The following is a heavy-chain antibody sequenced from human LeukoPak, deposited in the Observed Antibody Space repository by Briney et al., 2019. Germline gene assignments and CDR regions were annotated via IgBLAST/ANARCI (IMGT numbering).Heavy chain of an antibody. CDR2: IYYSGDT. CDR1: GDSISNGGYY. V-gene: IGHV4-31*11. J-gene: IGHJ3*02. D-gene: IGHD2-2*03. CDR3: ARVDIKRYAFDI. Sequence: SETLSLTCAVSGDSISNGGYYWSWIRQHPGKGLEWIGYIYYSGDTYYNPSLKSRVSISVDTSKNQFSLKVNSVTVADTAVYYCARVDIKRYAFDIWGQGTMVTVCS.